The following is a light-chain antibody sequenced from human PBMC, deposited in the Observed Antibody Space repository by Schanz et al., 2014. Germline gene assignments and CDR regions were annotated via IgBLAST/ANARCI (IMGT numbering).Light chain of an antibody. CDR2: DVS. CDR3: SSYAGSNIL. J-gene: IGLJ3*02. Sequence: QSALTQPASVSGSPGQSITISCTGTSSDVGGYNYVSWYQQRPGKAPKLMIFDVSNRPSGVSNRFSGSKSGNTASLTISGLQAEDEADYYCSSYAGSNILFGGGTKVTVL. CDR1: SSDVGGYNY. V-gene: IGLV2-14*01.